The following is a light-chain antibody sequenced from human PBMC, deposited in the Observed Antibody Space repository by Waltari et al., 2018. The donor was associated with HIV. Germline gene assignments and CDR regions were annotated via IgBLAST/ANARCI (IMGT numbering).Light chain of an antibody. V-gene: IGLV3-25*03. CDR2: KDT. CDR3: QSGGSSGSWV. J-gene: IGLJ3*02. Sequence: SYVLTQPPSVSVAPGQTARITCGGNNIGGKSVQWFQQKPGQAPVLVIYKDTERPSGIPERFSGSRSGTTVKLTISGVQAEDEADYYCQSGGSSGSWVFGGGTKLTVL. CDR1: NIGGKS.